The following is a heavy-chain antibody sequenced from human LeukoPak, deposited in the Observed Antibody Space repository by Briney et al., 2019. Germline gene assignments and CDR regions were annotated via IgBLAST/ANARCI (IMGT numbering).Heavy chain of an antibody. Sequence: ASVKVSCKVSEYTLTELSMHWVRQAPGKGLEWMGGFDPEDGETIYAQKFQGRVTMTEDTSTDTAYMELSSLRSEDTAVYYCATIWAYSGGDCYPRDWGQGTLVTVSS. V-gene: IGHV1-24*01. CDR3: ATIWAYSGGDCYPRD. CDR1: EYTLTELS. CDR2: FDPEDGET. D-gene: IGHD2-21*02. J-gene: IGHJ4*02.